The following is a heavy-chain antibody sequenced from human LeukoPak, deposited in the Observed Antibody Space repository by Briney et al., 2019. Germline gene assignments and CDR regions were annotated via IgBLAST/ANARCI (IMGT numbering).Heavy chain of an antibody. D-gene: IGHD6-13*01. V-gene: IGHV4-59*01. CDR2: IYYSGST. CDR1: GGSISSYY. CDR3: ASLDRGSSWVYFDY. J-gene: IGHJ4*02. Sequence: SETLSLTCTVSGGSISSYYWSWIRQPPGKGLEWIGYIYYSGSTNYNPSLKSRVTISVDTSKNQFSLKLSSVTAADTAVYYCASLDRGSSWVYFDYWGQGTLVTVSS.